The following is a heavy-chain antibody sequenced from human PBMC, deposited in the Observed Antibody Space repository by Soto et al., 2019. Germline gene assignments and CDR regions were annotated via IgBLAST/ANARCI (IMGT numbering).Heavy chain of an antibody. J-gene: IGHJ4*02. CDR1: GFTFSSYG. CDR2: ISYDGSNK. Sequence: GESLKISCAASGFTFSSYGMHWVRQAPGKGLEWVAVISYDGSNKYYADSVKGRFTISRDNSKNTLYPQMNSLRAEDTAVYYCAKDPRYYDSSGYYYFDYWGQGTLVTVSS. D-gene: IGHD3-22*01. V-gene: IGHV3-30*18. CDR3: AKDPRYYDSSGYYYFDY.